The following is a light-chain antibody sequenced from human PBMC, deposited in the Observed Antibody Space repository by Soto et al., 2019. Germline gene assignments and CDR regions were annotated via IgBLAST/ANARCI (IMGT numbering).Light chain of an antibody. CDR2: GAS. Sequence: ETALTQSPGTLSFSPGESAXXSCRASQRVGSNLAWYQQKPGQAPRXXRYGASTRATGIPARFSGSGSGTEFTLTISSLQSEDFAIYYCQQYNDWPLTFGQGTKVDIK. V-gene: IGKV3-15*01. CDR3: QQYNDWPLT. J-gene: IGKJ1*01. CDR1: QRVGSN.